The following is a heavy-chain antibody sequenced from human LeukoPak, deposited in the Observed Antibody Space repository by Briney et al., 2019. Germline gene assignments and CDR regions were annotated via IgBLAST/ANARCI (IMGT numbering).Heavy chain of an antibody. D-gene: IGHD6-13*01. V-gene: IGHV3-9*01. CDR2: ISWNSGSI. Sequence: PGGSLRLSCAASGFTFDDYAMHWVRQAPGKGLEWVSGISWNSGSIGYADSVKGRFTISRDNSKNTLYLQMNSLRAGDTAVYYCASQQAGDYWGQGTLVTVSS. CDR1: GFTFDDYA. CDR3: ASQQAGDY. J-gene: IGHJ4*02.